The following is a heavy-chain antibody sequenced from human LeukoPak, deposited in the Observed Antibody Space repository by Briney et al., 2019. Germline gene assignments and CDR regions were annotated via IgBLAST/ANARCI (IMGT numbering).Heavy chain of an antibody. CDR2: IHPRRGDT. D-gene: IGHD3-10*01. CDR3: ARDGDYGTGSYYRGCIDS. J-gene: IGHJ4*02. CDR1: AYSFTAFY. Sequence: SLKVYCKSSAYSFTAFYIHCVRQATGQWPDRMGRIHPRRGDTNYAQKFQGRVTMTRDTSISTAYLDLSSLRSDDTAVYYCARDGDYGTGSYYRGCIDSWGQGTPVTVSP. V-gene: IGHV1-2*02.